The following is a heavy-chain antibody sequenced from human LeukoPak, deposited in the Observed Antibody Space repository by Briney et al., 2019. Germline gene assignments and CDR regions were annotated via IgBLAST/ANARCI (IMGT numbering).Heavy chain of an antibody. CDR1: GFTFSSYE. Sequence: QPGGSLRLSCAASGFTFSSYEMNWVRQAPGKGLEYVSYISSSGSTIYYADSVKGRFTISRDNSKNSLYLQMNSLRAEDTAVYYCARVDDSSGYYSKLLDYWGQGTLVTVSS. D-gene: IGHD3-22*01. J-gene: IGHJ4*02. CDR3: ARVDDSSGYYSKLLDY. V-gene: IGHV3-48*03. CDR2: ISSSGSTI.